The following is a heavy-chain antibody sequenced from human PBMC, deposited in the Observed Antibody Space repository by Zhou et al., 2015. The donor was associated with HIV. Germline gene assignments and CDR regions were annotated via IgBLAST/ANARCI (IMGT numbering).Heavy chain of an antibody. D-gene: IGHD3-10*01. CDR2: IDWNGGST. CDR1: GFTFDDYG. CDR3: ARVFVRGGYYFDY. J-gene: IGHJ4*02. V-gene: IGHV3-20*04. Sequence: EVQLVESGGRLGPAWGGSLRLSCAASGFTFDDYGMSWVRQAPGKGLEWVSGIDWNGGSTGYADSVKGRFTISRDNAKNSLYLQMNSLRAEDTAVYYCARVFVRGGYYFDYWGQGTLVTVSS.